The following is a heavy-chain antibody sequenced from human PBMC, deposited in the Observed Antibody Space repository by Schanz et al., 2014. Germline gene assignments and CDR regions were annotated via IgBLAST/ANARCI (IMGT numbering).Heavy chain of an antibody. CDR2: ISSSGSYI. D-gene: IGHD4-17*01. V-gene: IGHV3-21*01. CDR1: GFAFSAYS. J-gene: IGHJ6*02. Sequence: EVQLVESGGGLVQPGGSLRLSCAASGFAFSAYSMNWVRQAPGKGLEWVSSISSSGSYIYFPDSVKGRFTISRDNAKNSLYLQMISLRAEDTAVYYCARVRAYDYGAEAHGMDVWGHGTTVTFSS. CDR3: ARVRAYDYGAEAHGMDV.